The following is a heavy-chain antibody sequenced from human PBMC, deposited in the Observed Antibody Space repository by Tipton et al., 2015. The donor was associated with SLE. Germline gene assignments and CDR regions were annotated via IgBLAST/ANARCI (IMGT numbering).Heavy chain of an antibody. CDR3: ARVDTAMADAFDI. V-gene: IGHV4-34*01. Sequence: TLSLTCAVYGGSFSGYYWSWIRQPPGKGLEWIGEINHSGSTNYNPSLESRVTISVDTSKNQFSLKLSSVTAADTAVYYCARVDTAMADAFDIWGQGTMVTVSS. J-gene: IGHJ3*02. CDR1: GGSFSGYY. CDR2: INHSGST. D-gene: IGHD5-18*01.